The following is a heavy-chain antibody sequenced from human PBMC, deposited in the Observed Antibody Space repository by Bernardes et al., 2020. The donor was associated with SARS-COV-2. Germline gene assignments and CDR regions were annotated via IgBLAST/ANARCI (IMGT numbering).Heavy chain of an antibody. CDR3: ARFGTGYGAFDL. CDR1: GFTLSDYW. J-gene: IGHJ3*01. V-gene: IGHV3-11*01. CDR2: LISSGSTR. D-gene: IGHD3-9*01. Sequence: GCLSLSSAASGFTLSDYWRTWIRPAPGKGLEWVSFLISSGSTRYYADSVKGRFTISRDNAKNSLYLQMNSLRAEDTAVYYCARFGTGYGAFDLWGQGTMVTVSS.